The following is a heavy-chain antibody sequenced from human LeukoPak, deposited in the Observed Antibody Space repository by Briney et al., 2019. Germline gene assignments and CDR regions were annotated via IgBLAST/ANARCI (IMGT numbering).Heavy chain of an antibody. CDR3: ARDAGATEFDY. Sequence: EASVKVSCKASGYTFTGYYMHWVRQAPGQGLEWMGWINPNSGGTNYAQKFQGRVTMTRDTSISTAYMELSRLRSDGTAVYYCARDAGATEFDYWGQGTLVTVSS. V-gene: IGHV1-2*02. J-gene: IGHJ4*02. CDR2: INPNSGGT. CDR1: GYTFTGYY. D-gene: IGHD1-26*01.